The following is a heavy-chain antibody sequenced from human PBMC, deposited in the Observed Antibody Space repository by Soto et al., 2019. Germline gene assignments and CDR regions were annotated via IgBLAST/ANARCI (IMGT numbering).Heavy chain of an antibody. CDR3: ARGPGGPAGPGDY. V-gene: IGHV1-3*01. Sequence: QVQLVQSGAEVKKPGASVKVSCKASGYTFTSYAMHWVRQAPGQRLEWMGWINAGNGNTKYSQKFQGRDTITRDTSANTASMELSSLRFDDSAVYYCARGPGGPAGPGDYWGQGTLVTVSS. CDR1: GYTFTSYA. CDR2: INAGNGNT. J-gene: IGHJ4*02. D-gene: IGHD2-15*01.